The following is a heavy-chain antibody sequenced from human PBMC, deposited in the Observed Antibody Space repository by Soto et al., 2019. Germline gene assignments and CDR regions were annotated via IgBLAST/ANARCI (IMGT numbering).Heavy chain of an antibody. J-gene: IGHJ2*01. Sequence: PGGSLRLSCAASGFTFSSYAMSWVRQAPGKGLEWVSAISGSGGSTYYADSVKGRFTISRDNSKNTLFLQMNSLRVEDTAVYYCVKDDRILGRRYFDLWGRGTLVTVSS. CDR2: ISGSGGST. D-gene: IGHD2-15*01. CDR1: GFTFSSYA. CDR3: VKDDRILGRRYFDL. V-gene: IGHV3-23*01.